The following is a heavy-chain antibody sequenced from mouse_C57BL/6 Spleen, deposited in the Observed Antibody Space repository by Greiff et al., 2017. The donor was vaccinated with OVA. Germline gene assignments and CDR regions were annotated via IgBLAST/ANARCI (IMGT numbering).Heavy chain of an antibody. CDR3: TTTAQKAY. V-gene: IGHV14-4*01. D-gene: IGHD3-2*02. CDR2: IDPENGDT. J-gene: IGHJ3*01. Sequence: EVQRVESGAELVRPGASVKLSCTASGFNIKDDYMHWVKQRPEQGLEWIGWIDPENGDTEYASKFQGKATITADTSSNTAYLQLSSLTSEDTAVYYCTTTAQKAYWGQGTLVTVSA. CDR1: GFNIKDDY.